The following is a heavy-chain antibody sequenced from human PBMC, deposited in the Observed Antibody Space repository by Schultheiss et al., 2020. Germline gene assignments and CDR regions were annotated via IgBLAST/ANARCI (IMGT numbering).Heavy chain of an antibody. CDR3: TTDRPGYCSSTSCLY. Sequence: GGSLRLSCAASGFTFSSYAMNWVRQAPGKGLEWVSYISSSSSTIYYADSVKGRFTISRDNAKNSLYLQMNSLKTEDTAVYYCTTDRPGYCSSTSCLYWGQGTLVNGSS. CDR1: GFTFSSYA. V-gene: IGHV3-48*01. J-gene: IGHJ4*02. D-gene: IGHD2-2*01. CDR2: ISSSSSTI.